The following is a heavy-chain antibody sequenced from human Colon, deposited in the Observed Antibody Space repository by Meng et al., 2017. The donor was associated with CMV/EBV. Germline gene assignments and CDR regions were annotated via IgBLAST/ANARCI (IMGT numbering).Heavy chain of an antibody. J-gene: IGHJ6*03. CDR2: MYYSGDS. CDR1: SGLSSGRSYY. V-gene: IGHV4-39*07. Sequence: QRQESGSGVLKGSETLSLPCTASSGLSSGRSYYLGWIRQPPGKGLEWMGSMYYSGDSHYKSSLKSRVTISVDPSKNQFSLRLNSVTAADTAVYYCARTVQWLAPFYYYMDVWGKGTLVTVSS. D-gene: IGHD3-22*01. CDR3: ARTVQWLAPFYYYMDV.